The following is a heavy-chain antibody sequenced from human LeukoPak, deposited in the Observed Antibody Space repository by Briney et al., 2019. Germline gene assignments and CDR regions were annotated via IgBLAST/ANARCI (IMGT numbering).Heavy chain of an antibody. D-gene: IGHD3-16*02. J-gene: IGHJ5*02. CDR2: IYYSGTT. CDR3: AREIVGGSLGWFDP. CDR1: GGAISSGAYY. V-gene: IGHV4-31*03. Sequence: SETLSLTCTVSGGAISSGAYYWSWIRQHPGKGLEWIGHIYYSGTTDYNPSLKSRATISLDTSKSQFSLKLSSVTAADTAVYYCAREIVGGSLGWFDPWGQGTLVTVSS.